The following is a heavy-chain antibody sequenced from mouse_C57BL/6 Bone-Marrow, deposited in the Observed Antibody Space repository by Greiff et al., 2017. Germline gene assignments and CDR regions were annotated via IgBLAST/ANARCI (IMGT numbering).Heavy chain of an antibody. CDR2: INPGSGGT. Sequence: QVQLKQSGAELVRPGTSVKVSCKASGYAFTNYLIEWVKQRPGQGLEWIGVINPGSGGTNYNEKFKGKATLTADKSSSTAYMQLSSLTSEDSAVYFWARFPNYYGSSYGDYWGQGTTLTVSS. CDR1: GYAFTNYL. V-gene: IGHV1-54*01. J-gene: IGHJ2*01. D-gene: IGHD1-1*01. CDR3: ARFPNYYGSSYGDY.